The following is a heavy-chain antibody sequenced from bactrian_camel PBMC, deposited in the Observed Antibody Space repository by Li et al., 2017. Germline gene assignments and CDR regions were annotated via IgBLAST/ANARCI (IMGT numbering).Heavy chain of an antibody. Sequence: HVQLVESGGGSVQAGGSLRLSCARSGVEYSTMYMGWFRQAPGEEREGVAAILHGRNSTQYADSVKGRFTISRDNAKNTLFLQLNSLKTEDTAMYYCVKASGMTALLWDPRRSTRGQGTQVTVS. V-gene: IGHV3S54*01. J-gene: IGHJ4*01. D-gene: IGHD3*01. CDR3: VKASGMTALLWDPRRST. CDR2: ILHGRNST. CDR1: GVEYSTMY.